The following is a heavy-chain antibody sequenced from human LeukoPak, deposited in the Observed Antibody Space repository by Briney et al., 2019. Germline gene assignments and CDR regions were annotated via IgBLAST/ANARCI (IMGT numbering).Heavy chain of an antibody. Sequence: PSETLSLTCTVSGGSISSSSYYWGWIRQPPGKGLEWIGSIYYSGSTYYNPSLKSRVTISVDTSKNQFSLKLSSVTAADTAVYYCAREVRYDSSGYRGWYFDLWGRGTLVTVSS. V-gene: IGHV4-39*07. J-gene: IGHJ2*01. CDR2: IYYSGST. CDR3: AREVRYDSSGYRGWYFDL. D-gene: IGHD3-22*01. CDR1: GGSISSSSYY.